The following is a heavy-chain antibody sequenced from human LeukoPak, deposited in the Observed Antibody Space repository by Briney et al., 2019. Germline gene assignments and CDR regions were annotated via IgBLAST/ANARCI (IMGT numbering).Heavy chain of an antibody. D-gene: IGHD6-13*01. Sequence: SGTLSLACTVSGGSISSGSYYWGRIRQPPGKGLERIGSIYYSGSTYYKPSLKSRVTISLDTTKNQFSLKLSSVTAADTAVYYCARAYSPPQWSPFDYWGQGTLVTVSS. CDR3: ARAYSPPQWSPFDY. V-gene: IGHV4-39*07. J-gene: IGHJ4*02. CDR1: GGSISSGSYY. CDR2: IYYSGST.